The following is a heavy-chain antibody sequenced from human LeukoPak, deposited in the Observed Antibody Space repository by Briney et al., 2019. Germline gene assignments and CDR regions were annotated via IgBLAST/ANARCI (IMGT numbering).Heavy chain of an antibody. D-gene: IGHD1-26*01. CDR3: VRDRSGTYLDY. V-gene: IGHV3-66*01. CDR2: INSDGTT. CDR1: GTIVWSSF. J-gene: IGHJ4*02. Sequence: PGGSLRLSCAASGTIVWSSFRGWVRQAPGRGLEWVSIINSDGTTDYVDSARGRFAISRDNSKDILYLQMNSLRVEDTAIYYCVRDRSGTYLDYWGQGTLVTVSS.